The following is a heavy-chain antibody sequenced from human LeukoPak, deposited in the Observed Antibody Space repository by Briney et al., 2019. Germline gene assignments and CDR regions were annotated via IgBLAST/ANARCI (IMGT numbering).Heavy chain of an antibody. CDR1: GYTFTSYG. V-gene: IGHV1-18*01. D-gene: IGHD3-10*01. CDR3: ARGSYYYGSGSTKTPDDAFDI. CDR2: ISAYNGNT. Sequence: ASVKVSCKASGYTFTSYGISWVRQALGQGLEWMGWISAYNGNTNYAQKLQGGVTMTTDTSTSTAYMELRSLRSDDTAVYYCARGSYYYGSGSTKTPDDAFDIWGQGTMVTVSS. J-gene: IGHJ3*02.